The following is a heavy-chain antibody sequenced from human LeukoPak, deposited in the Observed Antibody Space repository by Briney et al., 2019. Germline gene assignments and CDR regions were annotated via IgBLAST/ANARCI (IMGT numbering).Heavy chain of an antibody. CDR3: ARVGGDPYYYDSSGYYHPGGFDY. CDR1: GYTFTSYG. V-gene: IGHV1-18*01. D-gene: IGHD3-22*01. J-gene: IGHJ4*02. CDR2: ISAYNGNT. Sequence: ASVKVSCKASGYTFTSYGISWVRQAPGQGLEWMGWISAYNGNTNYAQKLQGRVTMTTDTSTSTAYMELSSLRSEDTAVYYCARVGGDPYYYDSSGYYHPGGFDYWGQGTLVTVSS.